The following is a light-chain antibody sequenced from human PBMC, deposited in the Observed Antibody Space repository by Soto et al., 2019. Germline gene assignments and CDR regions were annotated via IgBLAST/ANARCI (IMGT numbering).Light chain of an antibody. J-gene: IGLJ2*01. CDR3: QSYDSSLSGWGV. Sequence: QSVLTQPPSVSGAPGQRVTISCTGSSSNIGAGYDVHWYQQLPGTAPKLLIYGNSNRPSGVPDRFSGSKSSTSASLAITGLQAEDEADYYCQSYDSSLSGWGVFGGGTKVTVL. CDR2: GNS. CDR1: SSNIGAGYD. V-gene: IGLV1-40*01.